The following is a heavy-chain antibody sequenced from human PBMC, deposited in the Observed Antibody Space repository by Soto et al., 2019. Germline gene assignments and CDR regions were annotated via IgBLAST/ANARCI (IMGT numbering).Heavy chain of an antibody. V-gene: IGHV5-51*01. CDR3: ARHGIPADDTPYYYGMDV. CDR1: GYSFTRHW. J-gene: IGHJ6*02. D-gene: IGHD6-13*01. Sequence: GQSLKISDTGSGYSFTRHWIGWVRQMTGKGLEWMGIIYPGDSDTRYSPSFQGQVTISADKSISTAYLQWSSLKASDTAMYYCARHGIPADDTPYYYGMDVGGQGTTVTVS. CDR2: IYPGDSDT.